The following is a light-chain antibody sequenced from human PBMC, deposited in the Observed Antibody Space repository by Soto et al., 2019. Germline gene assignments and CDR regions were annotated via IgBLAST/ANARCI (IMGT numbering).Light chain of an antibody. CDR1: SSDVRSYNY. J-gene: IGLJ3*02. CDR2: EVS. Sequence: QSALTQPASVSGSPVQSITISCTGTSSDVRSYNYVSWYQQYPGKAPQLMIYEVSNRPSGVSNRFSGSKSGNTASLTISGLQDEDEADYYCSTSSSTSTTWVFGGGTTLTVL. V-gene: IGLV2-14*01. CDR3: STSSSTSTTWV.